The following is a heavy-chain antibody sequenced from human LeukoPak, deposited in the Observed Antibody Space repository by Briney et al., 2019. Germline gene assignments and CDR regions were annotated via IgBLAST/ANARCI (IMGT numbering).Heavy chain of an antibody. V-gene: IGHV3-7*01. CDR3: VRDIVVVTAILDY. CDR2: IKQDGSEK. J-gene: IGHJ4*02. CDR1: GFTFSSYW. D-gene: IGHD2-21*02. Sequence: GGSLRLSCAASGFTFSSYWMSWVRQAPGKGLEWVANIKQDGSEKYYVDSVKGRFTISRDNAKNSLYLQMNSLRAEDTAVYYCVRDIVVVTAILDYWGQGTVVTVSS.